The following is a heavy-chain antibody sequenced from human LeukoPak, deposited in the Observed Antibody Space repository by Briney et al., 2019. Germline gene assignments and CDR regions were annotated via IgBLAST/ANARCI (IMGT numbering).Heavy chain of an antibody. Sequence: GGSLRLSCAGSGFSFSYYVMHWVRQAPGKGLEWVALIATDGGERYYADSVKGRFTISRDNSKNTLYVQMNSLRPEDTGIYYCARARGDSSPASRYFDYWGQGAPVTVSS. CDR3: ARARGDSSPASRYFDY. J-gene: IGHJ4*02. V-gene: IGHV3-30-3*01. D-gene: IGHD5-18*01. CDR1: GFSFSYYV. CDR2: IATDGGER.